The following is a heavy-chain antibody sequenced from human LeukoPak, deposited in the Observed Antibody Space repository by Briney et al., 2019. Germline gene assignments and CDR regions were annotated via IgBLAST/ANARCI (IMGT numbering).Heavy chain of an antibody. J-gene: IGHJ4*02. V-gene: IGHV3-21*01. CDR2: ISSSSSYI. Sequence: GGSLRLSCAASGFTFSSYAMSWVRQAPGKGLEWVSSISSSSSYIYYADSVKGRFTISRDNAKNSLYLQMNSVRAEDTAVYYCARAYDSSKGDYWGQGTLVTVSS. CDR3: ARAYDSSKGDY. D-gene: IGHD3-22*01. CDR1: GFTFSSYA.